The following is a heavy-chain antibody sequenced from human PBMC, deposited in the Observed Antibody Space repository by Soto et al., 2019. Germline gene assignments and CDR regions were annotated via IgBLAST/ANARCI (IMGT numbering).Heavy chain of an antibody. CDR1: DFILSDAW. J-gene: IGHJ4*02. Sequence: EVQLEESGGGLIKPGESLTLSCAASDFILSDAWMKWVRQAPGKGLEWVGRIKSQAHGGTTDYAAPLKGRFTILRDDSKNTRDLQMNSLQPEDTAMYYCASYRDSSGLRRYDYWGQGALVTVSS. V-gene: IGHV3-15*07. D-gene: IGHD3-22*01. CDR3: ASYRDSSGLRRYDY. CDR2: IKSQAHGGTT.